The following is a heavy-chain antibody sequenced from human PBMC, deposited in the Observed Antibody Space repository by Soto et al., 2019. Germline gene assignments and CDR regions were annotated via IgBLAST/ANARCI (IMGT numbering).Heavy chain of an antibody. D-gene: IGHD3-10*01. Sequence: EVQLLESGGGLVQPGGSLRLSCAASGFTFNNYAMTWVRQAPGKGLEWVSAISGGGDTTSYADSVKGRFTVSRDGSKHTRYRQMSSRRAEDTALYYCAKGRGGSGSLTPRVDFWGQGTLVTVSS. CDR1: GFTFNNYA. CDR2: ISGGGDTT. J-gene: IGHJ4*02. CDR3: AKGRGGSGSLTPRVDF. V-gene: IGHV3-23*01.